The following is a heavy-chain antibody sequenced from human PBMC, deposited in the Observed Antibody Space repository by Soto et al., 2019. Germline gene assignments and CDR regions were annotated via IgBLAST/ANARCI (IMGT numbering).Heavy chain of an antibody. CDR3: ARGRGYSYGLDP. CDR2: IYYSGST. CDR1: GGSISSYY. D-gene: IGHD5-18*01. J-gene: IGHJ5*02. Sequence: SETLSLTCTVSGGSISSYYWSWIRQPPGKGLEWIGYIYYSGSTNYNPSLKSRVTISVDTSKNQFSLSLNFVTAADTAVYYCARGRGYSYGLDPWGQGSLVTVSS. V-gene: IGHV4-59*08.